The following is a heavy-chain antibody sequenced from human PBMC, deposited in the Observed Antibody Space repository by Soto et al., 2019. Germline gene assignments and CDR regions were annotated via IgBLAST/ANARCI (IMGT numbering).Heavy chain of an antibody. CDR3: AKDNRPIVVDAIFDY. D-gene: IGHD3-22*01. J-gene: IGHJ4*02. Sequence: GGSLRLACAASGLTFSSYAMSWVRQAPGKGLEWVSAISGSGGSTHYADSVKGRFTISRDNSKNTLYLQMNSLRAEDTAVYYCAKDNRPIVVDAIFDYWGQGTLVTVSS. CDR2: ISGSGGST. CDR1: GLTFSSYA. V-gene: IGHV3-23*01.